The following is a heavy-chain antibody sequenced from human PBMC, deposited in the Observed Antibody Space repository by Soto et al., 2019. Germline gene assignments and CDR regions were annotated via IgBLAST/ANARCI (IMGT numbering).Heavy chain of an antibody. CDR3: ASSSGGSGSPYDY. V-gene: IGHV3-21*01. D-gene: IGHD3-10*01. CDR2: ISSSSSYI. Sequence: GGSLRLSCAASGFTFSSYSMNWVRQAPGKGLEWVSSISSSSSYIYYADSVKGRFTISRDNAKNSLYLQMNSLRAEDTAVYYCASSSGGSGSPYDYWGQGTLVTVLL. J-gene: IGHJ4*02. CDR1: GFTFSSYS.